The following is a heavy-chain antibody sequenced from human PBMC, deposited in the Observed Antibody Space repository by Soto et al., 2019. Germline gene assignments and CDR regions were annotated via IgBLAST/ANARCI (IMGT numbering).Heavy chain of an antibody. CDR1: GFTFSSYS. CDR2: ISSSSSYI. D-gene: IGHD6-6*01. CDR3: ARAAEQLVRDYYYGMDV. V-gene: IGHV3-21*01. J-gene: IGHJ6*02. Sequence: EVQLVESGGGLVKPGGSLRLSCEASGFTFSSYSMNWVRQAPGKGLEWVSSISSSSSYIYYADSVKGRFTISRDNAKDSLYLQMNSLRAEDTAVYYCARAAEQLVRDYYYGMDVWGQGTTVTVSS.